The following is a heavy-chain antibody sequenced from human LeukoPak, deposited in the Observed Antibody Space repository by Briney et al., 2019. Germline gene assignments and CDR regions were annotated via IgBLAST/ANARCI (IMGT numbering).Heavy chain of an antibody. CDR1: GDTSGSYA. V-gene: IGHV1-69*04. Sequence: GASVKVSCKASGDTSGSYAMNWVRQAPGQGLEWVARSIPLLGITNHAQKLQGRVTVNADTSTNTVYMELSSLRPDDTAVYYCARARSRITFGGIRHAFDIWGQGTLVTVSS. CDR3: ARARSRITFGGIRHAFDI. J-gene: IGHJ3*02. CDR2: SIPLLGIT. D-gene: IGHD3-16*01.